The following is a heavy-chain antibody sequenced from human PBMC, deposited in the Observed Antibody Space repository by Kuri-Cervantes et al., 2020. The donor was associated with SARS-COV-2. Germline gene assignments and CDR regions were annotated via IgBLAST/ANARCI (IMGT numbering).Heavy chain of an antibody. Sequence: KISCKASGFTFTSSAVQWVRQARGQRLEWIGWIVVGSGNTNYAQEFQERVTITRDMSTSTASMELSSLRSEDTAVYYCARDSFMGSSSWEPPFDYWGQGTLVTVSS. V-gene: IGHV1-58*01. CDR1: GFTFTSSA. J-gene: IGHJ4*01. D-gene: IGHD6-13*01. CDR2: IVVGSGNT. CDR3: ARDSFMGSSSWEPPFDY.